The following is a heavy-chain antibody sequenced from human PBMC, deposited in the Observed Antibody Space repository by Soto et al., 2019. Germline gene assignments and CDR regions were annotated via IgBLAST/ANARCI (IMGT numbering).Heavy chain of an antibody. CDR2: INAYNGNT. V-gene: IGHV1-18*01. CDR1: GYTFNTYG. J-gene: IGHJ5*02. Sequence: QIQLVQSGAAVKKPGASVKVSCKTSGYTFNTYGITWVRQAPGQGLEWMGWINAYNGNTNYAQRLQGRVTMTTDTSTSTVYMELRSLRSDDTAVYYCARDQRPSGLGPWGQGTLVTVSS. CDR3: ARDQRPSGLGP.